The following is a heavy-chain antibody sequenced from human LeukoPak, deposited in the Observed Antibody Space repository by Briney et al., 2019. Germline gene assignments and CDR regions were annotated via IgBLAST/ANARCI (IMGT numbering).Heavy chain of an antibody. J-gene: IGHJ6*03. CDR3: VKATDSTYIYV. CDR1: GFTFSSYA. Sequence: GGSLRLSCAASGFTFSSYAMSWVRQAPGKGLEWVSAISGSGSNTYYADSVKGRFTISRDNSKNTLYLQMNSLRAEDTAVYYCVKATDSTYIYVWGNGRTVTVSS. D-gene: IGHD2/OR15-2a*01. V-gene: IGHV3-23*01. CDR2: ISGSGSNT.